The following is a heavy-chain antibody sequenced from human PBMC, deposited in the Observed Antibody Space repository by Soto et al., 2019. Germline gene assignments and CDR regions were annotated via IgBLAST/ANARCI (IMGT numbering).Heavy chain of an antibody. CDR2: IYYSGST. CDR3: ARGSAGRSSWFDP. J-gene: IGHJ5*02. D-gene: IGHD3-10*01. V-gene: IGHV4-31*03. CDR1: GGSISSGGYY. Sequence: SETLSLTCTVSGGSISSGGYYWSWIRQHPGKGLEWIGYIYYSGSTYYNPSLKSRVTISVDTSKNQFSLKLSSVTAADAAVYYCARGSAGRSSWFDPWGQGTLVTVSS.